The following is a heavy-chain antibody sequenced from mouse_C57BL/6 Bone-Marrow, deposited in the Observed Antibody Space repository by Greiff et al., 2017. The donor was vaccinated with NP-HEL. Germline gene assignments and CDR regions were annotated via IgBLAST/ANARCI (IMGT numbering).Heavy chain of an antibody. V-gene: IGHV1-54*01. CDR1: GYAFTNYL. CDR2: INPGSGGT. Sequence: QVQLKESGAELVRPGTSVKVSCKASGYAFTNYLIEWVKQRPGQGLEWIGVINPGSGGTNYNEKFKGKATLTADKSSSTAYMQLSSLTSEDSAVYFCARTGGVVATDYWGQGTTLTVAS. CDR3: ARTGGVVATDY. D-gene: IGHD1-1*01. J-gene: IGHJ2*01.